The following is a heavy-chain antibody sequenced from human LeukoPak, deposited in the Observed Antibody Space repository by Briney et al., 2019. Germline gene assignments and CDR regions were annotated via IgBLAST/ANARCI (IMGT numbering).Heavy chain of an antibody. Sequence: PGGSLRLSCAASGFTFSSYWMSWVRQAPGKGLEWVANIKQDGSEKYYVDSVKGRFTISRDNAKNSLYLQMNSLRAEDTAVYYCARDYTYYDILTGYPYWYFDLWGRGTLDTVSS. J-gene: IGHJ2*01. D-gene: IGHD3-9*01. CDR3: ARDYTYYDILTGYPYWYFDL. V-gene: IGHV3-7*01. CDR1: GFTFSSYW. CDR2: IKQDGSEK.